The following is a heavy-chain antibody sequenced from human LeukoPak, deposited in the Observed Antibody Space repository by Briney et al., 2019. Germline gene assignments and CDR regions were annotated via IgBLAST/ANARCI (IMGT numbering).Heavy chain of an antibody. D-gene: IGHD3-22*01. V-gene: IGHV3-30*18. CDR3: AKDASRDSNGYHLAY. Sequence: GRSLRLSCAASGFTFSSYGMHWVRPAPGKGRWWVAVLSYDGSNKNYADSVKGRFTISRDNSKNTLYLQISSLRAEDTAVYYCAKDASRDSNGYHLAYWGQGTLVTVSS. CDR2: LSYDGSNK. J-gene: IGHJ4*02. CDR1: GFTFSSYG.